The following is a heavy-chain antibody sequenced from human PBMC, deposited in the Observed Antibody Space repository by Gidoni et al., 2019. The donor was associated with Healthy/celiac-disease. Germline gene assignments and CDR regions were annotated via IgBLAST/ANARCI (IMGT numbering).Heavy chain of an antibody. CDR2: IYYSGST. D-gene: IGHD6-13*01. V-gene: IGHV4-39*01. Sequence: QLQLQESGPGLVKPSETLSLTCTVSGCSIRSSSYYWGWIRPPPGKGLEWIGSIYYSGSTYYNPSLKSRVTISVDTSKNQFSLKLSSVTAADTAVYYCARQPSYSSSWYMGFDYWGQGTLVTVSS. J-gene: IGHJ4*02. CDR1: GCSIRSSSYY. CDR3: ARQPSYSSSWYMGFDY.